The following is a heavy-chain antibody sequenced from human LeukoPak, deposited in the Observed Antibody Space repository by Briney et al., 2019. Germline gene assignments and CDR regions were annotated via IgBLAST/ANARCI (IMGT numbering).Heavy chain of an antibody. J-gene: IGHJ4*02. V-gene: IGHV1-2*02. D-gene: IGHD2-15*01. CDR3: ARAGGYCGRISCPYYFDY. Sequence: ASVKVSCKASGYTFTGYYMHWVRQAPGHGLDYMGWINTDSGATNYAQNFQGRVTMTRDTSISTAYMELSRLRSDDTAVYYCARAGGYCGRISCPYYFDYWGQGSLVAVSS. CDR2: INTDSGAT. CDR1: GYTFTGYY.